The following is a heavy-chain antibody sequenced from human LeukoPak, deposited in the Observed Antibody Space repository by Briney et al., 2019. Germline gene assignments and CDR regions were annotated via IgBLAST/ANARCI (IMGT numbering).Heavy chain of an antibody. Sequence: SQTLSLTCAVSGGSISSGGYSWRWIRQPPGKGLEWIGYIYHSGSTYYNPSLKSRVTISVDRSKNQFSLKLSSVTAADTAVYYCARDLGDGYTRFDIWGQGTMVTVSS. CDR3: ARDLGDGYTRFDI. CDR2: IYHSGST. CDR1: GGSISSGGYS. V-gene: IGHV4-30-2*01. J-gene: IGHJ3*02. D-gene: IGHD5-24*01.